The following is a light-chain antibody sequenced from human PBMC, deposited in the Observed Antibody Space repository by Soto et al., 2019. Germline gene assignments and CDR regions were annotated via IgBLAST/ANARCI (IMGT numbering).Light chain of an antibody. J-gene: IGKJ4*01. V-gene: IGKV3-20*01. CDR2: GAS. CDR1: QSVSSSY. Sequence: ELVLTQSPGTLSLSPGARATLSCRASQSVSSSYLAWYQQKHGQAPRLLIYGASSRATGIPDRFSGSGSGTDLTITISRLEPEDCAVYDGQQYGSSPLTFGGGTKVDIK. CDR3: QQYGSSPLT.